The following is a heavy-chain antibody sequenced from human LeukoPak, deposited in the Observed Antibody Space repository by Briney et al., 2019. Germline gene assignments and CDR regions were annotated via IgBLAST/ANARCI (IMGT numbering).Heavy chain of an antibody. Sequence: GRSLRLSCAASGFTFSSYAMSWVRQAPGKGLEWVSAISGTGGTTYYADSVKGRFTISRDTSKNTLYLQMNSLRAEDTAVYYCATFGGSSSSDYFDYWGQGTLVTVSS. V-gene: IGHV3-23*01. D-gene: IGHD6-6*01. CDR1: GFTFSSYA. CDR2: ISGTGGTT. CDR3: ATFGGSSSSDYFDY. J-gene: IGHJ4*02.